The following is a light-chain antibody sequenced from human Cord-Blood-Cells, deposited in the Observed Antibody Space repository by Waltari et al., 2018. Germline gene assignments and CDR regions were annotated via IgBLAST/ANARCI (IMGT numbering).Light chain of an antibody. J-gene: IGLJ2*01. CDR3: SSYAGSNNLV. CDR1: SSDLGGYNS. CDR2: EVS. V-gene: IGLV2-8*01. Sequence: QSALTQPPSASGSPGQSVTISCTGPSSDLGGYNSVSWYQQHPGKAPKLMIYEVSKRPSGVPDRFAGSKSGNTATLTVSGLQAEDEADYYCSSYAGSNNLVFGGGTKLTVL.